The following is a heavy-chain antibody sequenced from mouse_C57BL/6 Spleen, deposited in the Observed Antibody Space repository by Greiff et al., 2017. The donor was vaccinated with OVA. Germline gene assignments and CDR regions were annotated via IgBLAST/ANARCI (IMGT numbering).Heavy chain of an antibody. Sequence: VQLQQSGPELVKPGASVKISCKASGYAFSSSWMNWVKQRPGKGLEWIGRIYPGDGDTNYNGKFKGKATLTADKSSSTAYMQLSSLTSEDSAVYFCARGLTGRKDYFDYWGQGTTLTVSS. J-gene: IGHJ2*01. D-gene: IGHD4-1*01. V-gene: IGHV1-82*01. CDR2: IYPGDGDT. CDR3: ARGLTGRKDYFDY. CDR1: GYAFSSSW.